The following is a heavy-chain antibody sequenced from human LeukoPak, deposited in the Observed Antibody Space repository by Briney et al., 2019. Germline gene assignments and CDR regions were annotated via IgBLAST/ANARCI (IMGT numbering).Heavy chain of an antibody. D-gene: IGHD5-12*01. V-gene: IGHV2-70*11. J-gene: IGHJ4*02. CDR3: ARTSSGYDFYYFDY. CDR2: IDWDDDK. Sequence: SGPALVKPTQTLTLTCTFSGFSLGTSGMCVSWIRQPPGKALEWLARIDWDDDKYYSTSLKTRLTISKDTSKNQVVLTMTNMDPVDTATYYCARTSSGYDFYYFDYWGQGTLVTVSS. CDR1: GFSLGTSGMC.